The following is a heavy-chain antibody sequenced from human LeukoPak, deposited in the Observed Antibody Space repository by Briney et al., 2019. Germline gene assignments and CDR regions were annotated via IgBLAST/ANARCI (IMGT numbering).Heavy chain of an antibody. CDR3: AKDMRTYSGSWYIFPIEY. Sequence: GGSLRLSCAASGFTFSSYAMSWVRQAPGKGLEWVSSMSAIGGHTYYADSVKGRFTIARDNSKNTMYLQINSVRAEDTAIYYCAKDMRTYSGSWYIFPIEYWGQGTLVTVSS. CDR2: MSAIGGHT. CDR1: GFTFSSYA. J-gene: IGHJ4*02. V-gene: IGHV3-23*01. D-gene: IGHD6-13*01.